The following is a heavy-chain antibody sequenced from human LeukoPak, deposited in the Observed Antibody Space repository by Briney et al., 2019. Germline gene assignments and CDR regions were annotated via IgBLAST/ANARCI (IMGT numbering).Heavy chain of an antibody. V-gene: IGHV4-59*08. Sequence: PSETLSLTCTVSGGSISSHYWSWIRQPPGKGLEWIGYIYYTGSTNYNPSLKSRVTMSVDTSKNQFSLKLTSVTAADTAVYYCARHGDTAMVFVDWSQGTLVTVSS. J-gene: IGHJ4*02. CDR1: GGSISSHY. D-gene: IGHD5-18*01. CDR3: ARHGDTAMVFVD. CDR2: IYYTGST.